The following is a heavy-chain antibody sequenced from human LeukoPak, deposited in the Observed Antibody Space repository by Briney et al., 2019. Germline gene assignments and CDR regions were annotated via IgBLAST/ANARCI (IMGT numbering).Heavy chain of an antibody. CDR3: ARESVLWFGTNPFDY. Sequence: ASVKVSCKASGYTFTSYGISWVRQVPGQGLEWMRWISAYNGNTNYAQKLQGRVTMTTDTSTSTAYMELRSLRSDDTAVYYCARESVLWFGTNPFDYWGQGTLVTVSS. CDR1: GYTFTSYG. J-gene: IGHJ4*02. D-gene: IGHD3-10*01. V-gene: IGHV1-18*01. CDR2: ISAYNGNT.